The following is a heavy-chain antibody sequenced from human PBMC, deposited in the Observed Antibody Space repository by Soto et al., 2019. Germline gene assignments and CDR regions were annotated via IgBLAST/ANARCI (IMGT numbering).Heavy chain of an antibody. CDR2: IYNSGST. J-gene: IGHJ4*02. CDR1: GGSISSGGYS. CDR3: ASGRTTALDY. Sequence: SETLSLTCAVSGGSISSGGYSWSWIRQQPGKGLEWIGDIYNSGSTNYNPYLKSRDTISVDMSKNQFSLKLSSVTAAVIAVYYCASGRTTALDYWGQVTLVTVSS. D-gene: IGHD4-17*01. V-gene: IGHV4-30-2*01.